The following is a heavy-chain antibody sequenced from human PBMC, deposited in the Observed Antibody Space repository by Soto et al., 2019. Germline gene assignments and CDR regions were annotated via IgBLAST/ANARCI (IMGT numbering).Heavy chain of an antibody. CDR1: GFTFSSYG. V-gene: IGHV3-33*01. CDR2: IRFDGNKK. D-gene: IGHD3-9*01. Sequence: QVQLVESGGGVVQPGRSLRLSCAASGFTFSSYGMHWVRQAPGKGLEWVAVIRFDGNKKYYADSVKGRFDISRDNSENMLYLEMTGLRADDSAVYYCARDPAYEYDPTAYFLNWGQGTLVTVSS. J-gene: IGHJ4*02. CDR3: ARDPAYEYDPTAYFLN.